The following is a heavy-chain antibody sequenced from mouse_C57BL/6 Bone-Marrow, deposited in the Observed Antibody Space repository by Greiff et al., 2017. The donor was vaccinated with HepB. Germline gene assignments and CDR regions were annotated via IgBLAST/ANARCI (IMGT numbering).Heavy chain of an antibody. CDR3: ARLPFYYGTGGFAY. V-gene: IGHV1-26*01. CDR2: INPNNGGT. D-gene: IGHD2-1*01. Sequence: VQLQQSGPELVKPGASVKISCKASGYTFTDYYMNWVKQSHGKSLEWIGDINPNNGGTSYNQKFKGKATLTVDKSSSTAYMELRSLTSEDSAVYYCARLPFYYGTGGFAYWGQGTLVTVSA. CDR1: GYTFTDYY. J-gene: IGHJ3*01.